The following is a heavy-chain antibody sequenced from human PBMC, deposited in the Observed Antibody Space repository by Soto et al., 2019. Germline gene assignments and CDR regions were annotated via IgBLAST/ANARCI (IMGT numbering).Heavy chain of an antibody. V-gene: IGHV3-74*01. J-gene: IGHJ6*02. Sequence: GGSLRLSCVGSGFTFSNYWMHWVRQAPGKGLEWVSRVKSDGSSTSYADSVKGRFTISRDNAKNSLYLQMNSLKTEDTAVYYCTTAHRIAAAAVWNADGYGMDVWGQGTTVTVSS. CDR1: GFTFSNYW. CDR3: TTAHRIAAAAVWNADGYGMDV. CDR2: VKSDGSST. D-gene: IGHD6-13*01.